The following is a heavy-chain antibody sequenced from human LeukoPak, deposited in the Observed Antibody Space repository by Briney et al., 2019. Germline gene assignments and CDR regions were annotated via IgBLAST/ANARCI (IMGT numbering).Heavy chain of an antibody. CDR2: INPNSGGT. D-gene: IGHD6-19*01. CDR1: GYTFTGYY. Sequence: ASVKVSCKASGYTFTGYYMHWVRQAPGQGLEWMGWINPNSGGTNYAQKFQGRVTITRDTSASTAYMELSSLRSEDTAVYYCARWQDSSGRKFDYWGQGTLVTVSS. J-gene: IGHJ4*02. CDR3: ARWQDSSGRKFDY. V-gene: IGHV1-2*02.